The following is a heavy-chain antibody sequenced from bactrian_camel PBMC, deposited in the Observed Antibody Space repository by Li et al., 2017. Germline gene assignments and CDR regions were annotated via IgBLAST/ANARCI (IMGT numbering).Heavy chain of an antibody. D-gene: IGHD7*01. CDR3: ATDTRYGGSWDY. Sequence: HVQLVESGGGLVQPGGSLRLSCVVQDNLYRRIPMGWFRQAPGSECELVATVSDGSAYYEDSVKGRFTISQDNAKNMVYLQMNSLKSEDTALYYCATDTRYGGSWDYWGQGTQVTVS. CDR1: DNLYRRIP. V-gene: IGHV3S53*01. CDR2: VSDGSA. J-gene: IGHJ4*01.